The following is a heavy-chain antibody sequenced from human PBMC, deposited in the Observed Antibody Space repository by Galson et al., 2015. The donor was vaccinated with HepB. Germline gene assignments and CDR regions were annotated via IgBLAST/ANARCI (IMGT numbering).Heavy chain of an antibody. Sequence: SVKVSCKASGGTFSSYAISWVRQATGQGLEWMGWMNPNSGNTGYAQKFQGRVTMTRNTSISTAYMELSSLRSEDTAVYYCARGWFDYMDVWGKGTTVTVSS. CDR3: ARGWFDYMDV. CDR2: MNPNSGNT. CDR1: GGTFSSYA. D-gene: IGHD3-9*01. V-gene: IGHV1-8*02. J-gene: IGHJ6*03.